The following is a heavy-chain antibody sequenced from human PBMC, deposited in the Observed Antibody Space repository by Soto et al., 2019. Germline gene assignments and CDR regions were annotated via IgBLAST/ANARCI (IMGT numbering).Heavy chain of an antibody. D-gene: IGHD2-8*02. J-gene: IGHJ3*01. CDR3: AGSPEGYYTD. V-gene: IGHV3-74*01. CDR1: GFTFSSYW. CDR2: INTDGSST. Sequence: EVQLVESGGGLVQPGGSLRLSCADSGFTFSSYWMHWLRQGPGKGLVWVSCINTDGSSTNYADSVKGRFTISRDNAKSNLYLQMNSLRAEDTAVDYCAGSPEGYYTDWGQGTVVTVSS.